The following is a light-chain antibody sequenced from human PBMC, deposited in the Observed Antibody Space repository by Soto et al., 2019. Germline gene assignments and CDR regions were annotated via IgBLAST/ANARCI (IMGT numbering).Light chain of an antibody. CDR2: EVS. CDR1: SSDIGDYNY. J-gene: IGLJ1*01. V-gene: IGLV2-14*01. CDR3: SSYRSSSTLYV. Sequence: QSALTQPASVSGSPGQSITISCTGTSSDIGDYNYVSWYQHHPGKAPKLMIYEVSNRPSGVSNRFSGSKSGNTASLTISGLQAEDEADYYCSSYRSSSTLYVFGTGTKVTVL.